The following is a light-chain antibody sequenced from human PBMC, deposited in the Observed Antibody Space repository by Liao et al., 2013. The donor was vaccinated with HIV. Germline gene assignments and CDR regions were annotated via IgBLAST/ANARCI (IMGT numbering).Light chain of an antibody. CDR1: KLGDKY. CDR3: QAWDSSTGV. V-gene: IGLV3-1*01. CDR2: QDT. J-gene: IGLJ1*01. Sequence: SYNLTQPPSVSVSPGQTATITCSGDKLGDKYASWYQLKSGQSPVLVISQDTKRSSGIPERFSGSNSWNTATLTISGTQAMDEADYYCQAWDSSTGVFGPGTKVTVL.